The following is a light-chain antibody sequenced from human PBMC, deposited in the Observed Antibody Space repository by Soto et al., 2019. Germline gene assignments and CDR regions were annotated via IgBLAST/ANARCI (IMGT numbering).Light chain of an antibody. Sequence: EIVLTQSPGTLSLSPGDRATLSCRASQSVSFSYLAWYQQKAGQAPRLLIYGATSRATGIPDRFSGSESGKDFTLTISRLEPEDFAVYYCQQYGSSPLTFGGWTKVEIK. CDR1: QSVSFSY. CDR3: QQYGSSPLT. V-gene: IGKV3-20*01. J-gene: IGKJ4*01. CDR2: GAT.